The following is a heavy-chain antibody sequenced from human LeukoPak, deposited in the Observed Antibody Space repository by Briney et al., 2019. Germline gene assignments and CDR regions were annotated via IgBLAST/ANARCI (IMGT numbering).Heavy chain of an antibody. Sequence: ASVKVSCKASGYTFTGYYMHWVRQAPGQGLEWMGWINPNSGGTNYAQKFQGRVTMTRDTSISTAYMELSRLRSDDTAVYYCARTPGILDYMDVWGKGTTVTVSS. CDR3: ARTPGILDYMDV. V-gene: IGHV1-2*02. D-gene: IGHD2-15*01. J-gene: IGHJ6*03. CDR2: INPNSGGT. CDR1: GYTFTGYY.